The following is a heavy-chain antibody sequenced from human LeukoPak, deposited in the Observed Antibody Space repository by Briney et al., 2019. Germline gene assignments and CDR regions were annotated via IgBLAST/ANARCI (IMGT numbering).Heavy chain of an antibody. V-gene: IGHV4-61*02. CDR2: IYYSGST. Sequence: SETLSLTCTVSGGSISSGSYYWNWIRQPAGKGLEWIGRIYYSGSTNYNPSLKSRVTISVDTSKNQFSLKLSSVTAADTAVYYCAREVDSSTWSEGADAFDIWGQGTLVTVSS. CDR1: GGSISSGSYY. J-gene: IGHJ3*02. D-gene: IGHD6-13*01. CDR3: AREVDSSTWSEGADAFDI.